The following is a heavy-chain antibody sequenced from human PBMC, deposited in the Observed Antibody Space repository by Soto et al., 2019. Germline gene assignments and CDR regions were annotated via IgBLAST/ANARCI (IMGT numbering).Heavy chain of an antibody. J-gene: IGHJ4*02. CDR1: GFTFSTYS. CDR3: GSPTYSYDSGGPRAY. Sequence: GGSLRLSCAASGFTFSTYSMNWVRQAPGKGLEWVSYISSSSSTIFYTDSVKGRFTVSRDNAKNSLYLQMNSLRAEDTAVYYCGSPTYSYDSGGPRAYWGQGP. CDR2: ISSSSSTI. D-gene: IGHD3-22*01. V-gene: IGHV3-48*01.